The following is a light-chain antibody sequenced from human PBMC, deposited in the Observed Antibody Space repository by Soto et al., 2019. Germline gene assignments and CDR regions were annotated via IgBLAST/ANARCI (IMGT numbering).Light chain of an antibody. CDR2: DAS. V-gene: IGKV3-11*01. CDR1: QSLSSD. J-gene: IGKJ4*01. Sequence: EIVLTQSPATLSLYPGERATFSCRASQSLSSDLVWYQQKPGQAPRLLIYDASNRATGIPARFSGSGSGTDFTLTISSLEPEDFAVYYCQQRSNCPPLTFGGGTKVDIK. CDR3: QQRSNCPPLT.